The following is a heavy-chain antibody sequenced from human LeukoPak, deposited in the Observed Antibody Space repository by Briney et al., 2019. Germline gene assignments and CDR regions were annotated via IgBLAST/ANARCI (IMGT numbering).Heavy chain of an antibody. V-gene: IGHV3-30*03. CDR3: VLLPLSSWSPY. J-gene: IGHJ4*02. CDR1: RFTFSSYG. Sequence: PGGSLRLSCAASRFTFSSYGMHWVRQAPGKGLEWVALISYDGSNKYYADSVKGRFTISRDNSKNTLYLQMSSLRPEDTAVYFCVLLPLSSWSPYWGQGTLVTVSS. CDR2: ISYDGSNK. D-gene: IGHD6-13*01.